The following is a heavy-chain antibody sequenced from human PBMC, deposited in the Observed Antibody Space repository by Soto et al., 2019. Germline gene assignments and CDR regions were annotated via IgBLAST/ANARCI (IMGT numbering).Heavy chain of an antibody. CDR1: GFSLTTSGVG. V-gene: IGHV2-5*02. Sequence: QITLNESGPTQVKPRQTLTLTCTFSGFSLTTSGVGVGWIRQSPGKAPEWLALIYWDDDKRYSPSLTSRLTITKDTSKNQVVLTVADLDPADTATYYCAHRVLRTVFGLVTTTAIYFDFWGQGTPVAVSS. J-gene: IGHJ4*02. CDR2: IYWDDDK. D-gene: IGHD3-3*01. CDR3: AHRVLRTVFGLVTTTAIYFDF.